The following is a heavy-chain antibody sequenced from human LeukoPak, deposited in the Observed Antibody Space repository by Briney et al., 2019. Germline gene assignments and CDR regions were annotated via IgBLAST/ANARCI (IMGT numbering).Heavy chain of an antibody. J-gene: IGHJ4*02. V-gene: IGHV4-38-2*02. CDR2: VYHSGSA. Sequence: SETLSLTCTVSGYSISSGYYWGWIRQSPGKGLEWIGSVYHSGSAYYNPSLKSPVTISVDTSKNQFSLELSSVTAADTAVYYCARLGAYYYDSSGYYYNRYFDYWGQGILVTVSS. CDR3: ARLGAYYYDSSGYYYNRYFDY. D-gene: IGHD3-22*01. CDR1: GYSISSGYY.